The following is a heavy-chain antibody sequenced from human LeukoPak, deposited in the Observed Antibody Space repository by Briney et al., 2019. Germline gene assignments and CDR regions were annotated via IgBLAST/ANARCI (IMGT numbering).Heavy chain of an antibody. D-gene: IGHD6-6*01. Sequence: ASVKVSCKASGYTFTGYYMHCVRQAPGQGLEWMGSINPNSGGTNYAQKFQGRVTMTRDTSISTAYMELSRLRSDDTAVYYCAREFPLDSSSNYYYYGMDVWGQGTTVTVSS. CDR3: AREFPLDSSSNYYYYGMDV. CDR2: INPNSGGT. CDR1: GYTFTGYY. J-gene: IGHJ6*02. V-gene: IGHV1-2*02.